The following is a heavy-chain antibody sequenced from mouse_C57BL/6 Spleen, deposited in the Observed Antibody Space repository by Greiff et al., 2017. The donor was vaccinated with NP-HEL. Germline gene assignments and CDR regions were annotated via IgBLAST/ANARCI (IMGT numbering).Heavy chain of an antibody. V-gene: IGHV1-15*01. CDR2: IDPETGGT. CDR3: TRWSGNYVDYAMDY. D-gene: IGHD2-1*01. J-gene: IGHJ4*01. CDR1: GYTFTDYE. Sequence: VKLQESGAELVRPGASVTLSCKASGYTFTDYEMHWVKQTPVHGLEWIGAIDPETGGTAYNQKFKGKAILTADKSSSTAYMELRSLTSEDSAVYYCTRWSGNYVDYAMDYWGQGTSVTVSS.